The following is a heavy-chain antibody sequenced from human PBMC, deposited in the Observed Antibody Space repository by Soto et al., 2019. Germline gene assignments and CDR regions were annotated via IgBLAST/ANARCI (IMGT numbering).Heavy chain of an antibody. V-gene: IGHV4-31*01. CDR1: RGSISSGVYY. J-gene: IGHJ6*02. CDR3: AREPTVSYYYYYGLDV. Sequence: LSLTCTVSRGSISSGVYYWSWIRQHPGKGLEWIGHIYYSGSTYYNPSLKSLVTISVDTSKNQFSLKLSSVTAADTAVYYCAREPTVSYYYYYGLDVWGPGTTVTVSS. CDR2: IYYSGST.